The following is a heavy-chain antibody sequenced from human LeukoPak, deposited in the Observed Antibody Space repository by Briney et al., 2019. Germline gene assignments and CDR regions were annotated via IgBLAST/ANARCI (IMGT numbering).Heavy chain of an antibody. Sequence: PGRSLRLSCAASGFTFDDYAMHWVRQAPGKGLEWVAGISWNSGDIGYADSVKGRFTISKDNAKNSLYLQMNSLRAEDTALYYCAKDSFSAGITGTTMDYWGQGTLVTVSS. CDR1: GFTFDDYA. V-gene: IGHV3-9*01. J-gene: IGHJ4*02. CDR3: AKDSFSAGITGTTMDY. D-gene: IGHD1-7*01. CDR2: ISWNSGDI.